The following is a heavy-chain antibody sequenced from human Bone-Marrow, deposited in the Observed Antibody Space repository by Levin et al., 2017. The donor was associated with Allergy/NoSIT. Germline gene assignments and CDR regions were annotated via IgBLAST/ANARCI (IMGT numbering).Heavy chain of an antibody. J-gene: IGHJ4*02. Sequence: GESLKISCAASGFTFSIESMAWFRQAPGKGLEWVSAINVGGKTHYAESVKGRFTISRDDSKNTLSLEMNSLRVEDTAVYFCARESPDTPFNTAFITCDYWGRGTLVSV. CDR1: GFTFSIES. V-gene: IGHV3-23*01. D-gene: IGHD1-14*01. CDR3: ARESPDTPFNTAFITCDY. CDR2: INVGGKT.